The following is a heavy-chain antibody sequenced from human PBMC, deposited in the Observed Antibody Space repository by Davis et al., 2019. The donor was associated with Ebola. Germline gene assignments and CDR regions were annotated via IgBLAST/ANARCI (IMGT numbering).Heavy chain of an antibody. CDR2: IIPVVDTK. V-gene: IGHV1-69*04. CDR3: ARGKWFDP. J-gene: IGHJ5*02. CDR1: AGIFTNYA. Sequence: SVKVSCKTSAGIFTNYAVNCARQAPGQGLEWLGRIIPVVDTKDYAQKFQGRVTLTADKATNTAYMELSGLRFDDTAVYYCARGKWFDPWGQGTLVTVSS.